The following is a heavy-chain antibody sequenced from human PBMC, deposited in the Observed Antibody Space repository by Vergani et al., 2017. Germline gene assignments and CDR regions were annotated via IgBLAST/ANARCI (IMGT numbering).Heavy chain of an antibody. CDR1: GFTFDTYT. CDR3: ARGRGGIAVAGVTWFDP. D-gene: IGHD6-19*01. CDR2: ISSGGGDI. V-gene: IGHV3-21*02. Sequence: EVQLLESGGGLVQPGGSRRLSCAGAGFTFDTYTMAYVRQAPGKGLEWVATISSGGGDIFYADSVKGRFTISRDNSKNTLFLQMNSLRAEDTAVYYCARGRGGIAVAGVTWFDPWGQGTLVTVSS. J-gene: IGHJ5*02.